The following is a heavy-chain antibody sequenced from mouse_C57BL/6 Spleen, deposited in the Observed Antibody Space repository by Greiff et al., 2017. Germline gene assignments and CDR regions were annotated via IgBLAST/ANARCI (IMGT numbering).Heavy chain of an antibody. CDR3: ARGGDYAMDD. V-gene: IGHV1-82*01. CDR2: IYPGDGDT. CDR1: GYAFSSSW. J-gene: IGHJ4*01. Sequence: VQLQQSGPELVKPGASVKLSCKASGYAFSSSWMNWVKQRPGKGLEWIGRIYPGDGDTNYNGKFKGKATLTADKSSSTAYMQLSSLTSEDSAVYFCARGGDYAMDDWGQGTSVTVSS.